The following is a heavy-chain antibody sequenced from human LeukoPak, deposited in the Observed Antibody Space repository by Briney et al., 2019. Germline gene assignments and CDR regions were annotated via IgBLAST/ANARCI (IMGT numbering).Heavy chain of an antibody. CDR3: ARDLLGVDFDY. V-gene: IGHV4-30-4*01. J-gene: IGHJ4*02. Sequence: SQTLSLTCTVSGGSISSGDYYWSWLRQPPGKGLEWIGYIYYSGSTYYNPSLKSRITISVDTSKNQFSLKLSSVTAADTAVYYCARDLLGVDFDYCGQGTLVTVSS. D-gene: IGHD2-15*01. CDR1: GGSISSGDYY. CDR2: IYYSGST.